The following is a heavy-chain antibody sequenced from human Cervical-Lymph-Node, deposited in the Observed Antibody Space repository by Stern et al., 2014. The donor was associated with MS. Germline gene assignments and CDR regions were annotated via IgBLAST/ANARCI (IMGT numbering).Heavy chain of an antibody. CDR3: ARDGCSGGSCSDAFDI. Sequence: VQLVESGGGVVQPGRSLRLSCAASGFTFSSYGMHWVRPAPGKGLEWVAGIWYDGINKYYADSVKGRFTISRDNSKNTLYLQMNSLRAEDTAVYYCARDGCSGGSCSDAFDIWGQGTMVTVSS. CDR1: GFTFSSYG. J-gene: IGHJ3*02. CDR2: IWYDGINK. V-gene: IGHV3-33*01. D-gene: IGHD2-15*01.